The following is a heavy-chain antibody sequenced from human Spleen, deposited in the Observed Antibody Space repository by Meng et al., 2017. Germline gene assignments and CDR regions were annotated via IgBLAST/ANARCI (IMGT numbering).Heavy chain of an antibody. D-gene: IGHD2-2*01. CDR3: VKYCSRDSCYDRFDS. CDR2: ISGSGPYGRT. V-gene: IGHV3-23*01. J-gene: IGHJ4*02. CDR1: GFTFNNFA. Sequence: GGSLRLSCIASGFTFNNFAMTWVRQAPGKGLEWVSAISGSGPYGRTYYADSVKGRFTISRDYSKNTLYLQMNSLIAEDTAVYFCVKYCSRDSCYDRFDSWGQGTLVTVSS.